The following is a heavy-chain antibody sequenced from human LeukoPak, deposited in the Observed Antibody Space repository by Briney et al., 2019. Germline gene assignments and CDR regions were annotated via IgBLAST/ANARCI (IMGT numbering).Heavy chain of an antibody. D-gene: IGHD1-26*01. Sequence: GASVKVSCKASGYTFTGYYMHWVRQAPGQGLEWMGWISPNSGGTNYAQKFQGRVTMTRDTSISTAYMELSRLRSDDTAVYYCARDRSYIVGATRLDYWGQGTLVTVSS. CDR3: ARDRSYIVGATRLDY. CDR2: ISPNSGGT. V-gene: IGHV1-2*02. J-gene: IGHJ4*02. CDR1: GYTFTGYY.